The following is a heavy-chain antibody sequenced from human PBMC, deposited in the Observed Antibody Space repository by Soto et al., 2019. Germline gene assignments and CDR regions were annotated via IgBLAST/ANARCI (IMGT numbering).Heavy chain of an antibody. Sequence: QVQLVESGGGLVKPGGSLRLSCAASGFTFSDYYMSWIRQAPGKGLEWVSYISSSGSTIYYADSVKGRFTISRDNAMNSLYQQMNSLRAEDTAVYYCARERFESSGWKGTHYFDYWGQGTLVTVSS. D-gene: IGHD6-19*01. J-gene: IGHJ4*02. CDR1: GFTFSDYY. CDR3: ARERFESSGWKGTHYFDY. CDR2: ISSSGSTI. V-gene: IGHV3-11*01.